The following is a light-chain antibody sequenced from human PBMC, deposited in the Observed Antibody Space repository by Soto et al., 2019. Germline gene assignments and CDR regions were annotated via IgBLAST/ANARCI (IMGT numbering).Light chain of an antibody. J-gene: IGLJ1*01. CDR2: EVS. V-gene: IGLV2-23*02. Sequence: ALTQPASVSGSPGQSITISCTGTTSDVGSYDLVSWYQQHPGKAPKIMIYEVSKRPSGDSNRFSGSKSGNTASLTISRLLSEDEADYYCCSYAGGRSPYVFGTGTKVTVL. CDR3: CSYAGGRSPYV. CDR1: TSDVGSYDL.